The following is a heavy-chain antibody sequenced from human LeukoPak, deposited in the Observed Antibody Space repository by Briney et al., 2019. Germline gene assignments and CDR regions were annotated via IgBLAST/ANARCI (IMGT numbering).Heavy chain of an antibody. CDR1: GGSISSYY. CDR3: ARKAISSSWYSLDY. J-gene: IGHJ4*02. V-gene: IGHV4-59*08. Sequence: SETLSLTCTVSGGSISSYYWSWIRQPPGKGLEWIGYIHYSGSTNYNPPLKSRVTISVDTSKNQFSLKLSSVTAADTAVYYCARKAISSSWYSLDYWGQGTLVTVSS. D-gene: IGHD6-13*01. CDR2: IHYSGST.